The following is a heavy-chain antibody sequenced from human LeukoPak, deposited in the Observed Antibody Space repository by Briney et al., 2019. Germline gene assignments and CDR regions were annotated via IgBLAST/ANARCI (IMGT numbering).Heavy chain of an antibody. J-gene: IGHJ4*02. CDR3: ARFYDSSGYSDY. CDR2: IYYSGST. Sequence: SETLSLTCTVSGGSISSSSYYWSWIRQPPGKGLEWIGYIYYSGSTNYNPSLKSRVTISVGTSKNQFSLKLSSVTAADTAVYYCARFYDSSGYSDYWGQGTLVTVSS. D-gene: IGHD3-22*01. CDR1: GGSISSSSYY. V-gene: IGHV4-61*01.